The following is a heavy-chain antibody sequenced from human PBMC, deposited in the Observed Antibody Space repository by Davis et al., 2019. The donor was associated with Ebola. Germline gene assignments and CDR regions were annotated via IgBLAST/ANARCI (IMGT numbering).Heavy chain of an antibody. Sequence: GESLKISCAASGFTFSSYSVNWVRQAPGKGLEWVSYISSSSSTIYYADSVKGRFTISRDNAKNSLYLQMNSLRDEDTAVYYCARGLVTIWGQGTLVTVSS. V-gene: IGHV3-48*02. CDR2: ISSSSSTI. D-gene: IGHD3-3*01. CDR1: GFTFSSYS. J-gene: IGHJ4*02. CDR3: ARGLVTI.